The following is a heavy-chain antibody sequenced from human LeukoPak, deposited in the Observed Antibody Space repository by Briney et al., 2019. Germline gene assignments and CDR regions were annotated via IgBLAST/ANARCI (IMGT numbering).Heavy chain of an antibody. Sequence: RTSETLSLTCAVSGGSISSSNWWSWVRQPPGKGLEWIGEIYHSGSTNYNPSLKSRVTISVDTSTDQFSLRLSSATAADTAIYYCARQSGDQSSAWYFDAWGQGTLVTVSS. CDR2: IYHSGST. V-gene: IGHV4-4*02. CDR3: ARQSGDQSSAWYFDA. D-gene: IGHD6-19*01. CDR1: GGSISSSNW. J-gene: IGHJ4*02.